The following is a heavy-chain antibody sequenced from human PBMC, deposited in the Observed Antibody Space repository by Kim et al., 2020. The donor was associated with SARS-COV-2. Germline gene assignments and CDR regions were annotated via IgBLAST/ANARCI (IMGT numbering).Heavy chain of an antibody. Sequence: GGSLRLSCGASGFIFNDYDMIWVRQAPGVGLEWVSSISASGDGTFYADSVKCRFTISRDNSKNTLYLQLTSLRVEDTAIYYCAKDKGSRGVGATPEYWG. J-gene: IGHJ4*01. CDR3: AKDKGSRGVGATPEY. D-gene: IGHD3-3*01. CDR1: GFIFNDYD. CDR2: ISASGDGT. V-gene: IGHV3-23*01.